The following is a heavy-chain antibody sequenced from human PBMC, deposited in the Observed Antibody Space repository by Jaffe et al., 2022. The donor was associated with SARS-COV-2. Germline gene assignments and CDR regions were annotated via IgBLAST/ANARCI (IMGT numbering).Heavy chain of an antibody. CDR2: IWYDGSNK. J-gene: IGHJ3*02. CDR3: ARERSPSYYGPGAFDI. Sequence: QVQLVESGGGVVQPGRSLRLSCAASGFTFSSYGMHWVRQAPGKGLEWVAVIWYDGSNKYYADSVKGRFTISRDNSKNTLYLQMNSLRAEDTAVYYCARERSPSYYGPGAFDIWGQGTMVTVSS. V-gene: IGHV3-33*01. CDR1: GFTFSSYG. D-gene: IGHD3-10*01.